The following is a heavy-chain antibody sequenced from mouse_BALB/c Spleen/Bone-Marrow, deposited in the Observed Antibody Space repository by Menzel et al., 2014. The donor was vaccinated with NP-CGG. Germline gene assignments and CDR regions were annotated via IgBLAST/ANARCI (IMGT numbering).Heavy chain of an antibody. CDR1: GYTFTSYY. V-gene: IGHV1S56*01. CDR2: IYPGDGST. CDR3: ARQGGPYYFDY. Sequence: AQLQQSGPELVKPGASVKMSCKASGYTFTSYYIHWVKQRPGQGLEWIGWIYPGDGSTKYNEKFKGKTTLTADKSSSTAYMLLSSLTSEDSAIYFCARQGGPYYFDYWGQGTTLTVSS. D-gene: IGHD3-3*01. J-gene: IGHJ2*01.